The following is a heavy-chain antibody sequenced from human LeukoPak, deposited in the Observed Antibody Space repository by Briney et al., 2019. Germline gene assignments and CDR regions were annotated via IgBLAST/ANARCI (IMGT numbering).Heavy chain of an antibody. D-gene: IGHD3-3*01. V-gene: IGHV3-66*02. CDR1: GFTVSSNY. J-gene: IGHJ4*02. CDR2: IYSGGSR. CDR3: PRALYDFWSGYTLDY. Sequence: GGSLRLSCAASGFTVSSNYMSWVRQAPGKGLEWVTVIYSGGSRYYADSVKGRFTISRDNSKNTLYLQMNSLRAEDTAVYYCPRALYDFWSGYTLDYWGQGTLVTVSP.